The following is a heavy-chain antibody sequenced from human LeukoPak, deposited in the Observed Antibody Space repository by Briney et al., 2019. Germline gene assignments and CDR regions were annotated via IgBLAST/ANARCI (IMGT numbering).Heavy chain of an antibody. CDR2: NNPNSGGT. CDR1: GYTFTGYY. V-gene: IGHV1-2*02. CDR3: ARDIAAAGTGWFDP. J-gene: IGHJ5*02. Sequence: AAVKVSCKPSGYTFTGYYMHGVRQAPGQGGEWMGWNNPNSGGTNYAQKFQGRVTMTRDTSISTAYMELSRLRSDDTAVYYCARDIAAAGTGWFDPWGQGTLVTVSS. D-gene: IGHD6-13*01.